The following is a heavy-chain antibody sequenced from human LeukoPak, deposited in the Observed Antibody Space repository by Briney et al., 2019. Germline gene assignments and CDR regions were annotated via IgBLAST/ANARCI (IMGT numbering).Heavy chain of an antibody. D-gene: IGHD2-8*01. Sequence: ASVKVSCKLSGDTLTELSMHWVRQSPGKGLEWMGGFDPEEGETIYAQRFQGRVTMTEDTVTDTAHMELSSLTSEDTAVYYCATAAIVLDTGAEFLLHWGQGTLVTVSS. V-gene: IGHV1-24*01. CDR2: FDPEEGET. J-gene: IGHJ1*01. CDR3: ATAAIVLDTGAEFLLH. CDR1: GDTLTELS.